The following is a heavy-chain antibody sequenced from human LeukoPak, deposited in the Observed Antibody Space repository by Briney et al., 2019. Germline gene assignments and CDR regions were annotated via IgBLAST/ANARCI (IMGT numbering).Heavy chain of an antibody. Sequence: GGSLRLSCAASGFTFSSYAMHWVRQAPGKGLEWVAVISYDGSNKYYADSVKGRFTISRDNSKNTLYLQMNSLRAEDTAVYYCTRGGVDYWGQGALVTVSS. J-gene: IGHJ4*02. V-gene: IGHV3-30*04. CDR1: GFTFSSYA. D-gene: IGHD3-16*01. CDR2: ISYDGSNK. CDR3: TRGGVDY.